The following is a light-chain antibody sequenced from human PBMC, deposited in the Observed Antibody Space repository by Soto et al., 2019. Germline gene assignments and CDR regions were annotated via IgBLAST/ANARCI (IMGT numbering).Light chain of an antibody. CDR2: GAS. CDR3: QQYNNWPPIT. Sequence: ELVMMQSPATLSVAPGERATLSSRPSQSISTFLAWYQQKPGQAPRLLIYGASTRATGIPARFSGSGSGTEFTLTISSLQSEDFAVYYCQQYNNWPPITFGQGTRLEIK. J-gene: IGKJ5*01. CDR1: QSISTF. V-gene: IGKV3-15*01.